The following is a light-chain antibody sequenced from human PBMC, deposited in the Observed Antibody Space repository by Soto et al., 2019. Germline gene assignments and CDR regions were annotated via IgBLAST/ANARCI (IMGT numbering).Light chain of an antibody. V-gene: IGLV2-11*01. CDR3: CSYVDTDTWV. CDR2: GVS. CDR1: NSDVGGYNY. Sequence: QSALTQPRSVSGSPGQSVTISCTGTNSDVGGYNYVSWYQQYPGKAPKLMISGVSERPSGVPDRFSGSKSGNTASLTISGPQAEDEADYYCCSYVDTDTWVFGGGTQLTVL. J-gene: IGLJ3*02.